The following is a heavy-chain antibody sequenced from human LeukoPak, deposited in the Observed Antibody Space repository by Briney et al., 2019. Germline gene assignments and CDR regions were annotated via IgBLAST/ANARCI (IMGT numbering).Heavy chain of an antibody. D-gene: IGHD1-26*01. CDR2: IIPIFGTA. J-gene: IGHJ4*02. CDR1: GGTFSSYA. Sequence: ASVKVSCKSSGGTFSSYAIIWVRQAPGQGLEWMGGIIPIFGTANYAQKFQGRVTITADESTSTAYMELSSLRSEDTAVYYCARGIVGAIALDYWGQGTLVTVSS. CDR3: ARGIVGAIALDY. V-gene: IGHV1-69*13.